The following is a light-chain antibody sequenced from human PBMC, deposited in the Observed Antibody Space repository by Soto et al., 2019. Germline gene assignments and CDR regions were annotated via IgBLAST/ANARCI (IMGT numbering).Light chain of an antibody. J-gene: IGKJ2*01. CDR2: GAS. Sequence: EIVMTQSPATLSVSPGERATLSCRASQSVSSNLAWYQQKPGQAPRLLIYGASTRATGIPARFSRSGSGTEFTLTISSLQSEDFAVYYCQQYNSWRYTFGQGTKLEIK. CDR1: QSVSSN. V-gene: IGKV3-15*01. CDR3: QQYNSWRYT.